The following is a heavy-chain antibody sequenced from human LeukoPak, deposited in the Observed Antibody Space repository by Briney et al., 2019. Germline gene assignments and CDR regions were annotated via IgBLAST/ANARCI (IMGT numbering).Heavy chain of an antibody. CDR3: ARAQVYYYGSGSYYANTPDYYYYYMDV. CDR2: IKQDGSEK. Sequence: LTGGSLRLSCAASGFTFSSYWMSWVRQAPGKGLEWVANIKQDGSEKYYVDSVKGRFTISRDNAKNSLYLQMNSLRAEDTAVYYCARAQVYYYGSGSYYANTPDYYYYYMDVWGKGTTVTISS. CDR1: GFTFSSYW. V-gene: IGHV3-7*01. J-gene: IGHJ6*03. D-gene: IGHD3-10*01.